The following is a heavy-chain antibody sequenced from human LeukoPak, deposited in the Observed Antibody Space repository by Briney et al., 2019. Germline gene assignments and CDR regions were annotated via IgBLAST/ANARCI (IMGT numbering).Heavy chain of an antibody. Sequence: SQTLSLTCTVSGGPISSGDYYWSWIRQPPGKGLEWIGYIYYSGSTYYNPSLKSRVTISVDTSKNQFSLKLSSVTAADTAVYYCARGLTDNYYYYGMDVWGKGTTVTVSS. CDR2: IYYSGST. CDR1: GGPISSGDYY. D-gene: IGHD3-9*01. V-gene: IGHV4-30-4*01. J-gene: IGHJ6*04. CDR3: ARGLTDNYYYYGMDV.